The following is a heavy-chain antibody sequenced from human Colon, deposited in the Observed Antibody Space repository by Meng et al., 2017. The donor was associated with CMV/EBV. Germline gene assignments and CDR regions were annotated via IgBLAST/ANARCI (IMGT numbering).Heavy chain of an antibody. CDR1: GYTFTGYF. Sequence: QVWLVQSGAEVKKSGASGKVSCKASGYTFTGYFMYWVRQAPGQGLEWLGVINPITGGTNYAQKFQGRVTMTRDTSMNTAYMELSRLRSDDTAVYYCASLSGGDFDYWGQGTLVTVSS. CDR3: ASLSGGDFDY. J-gene: IGHJ4*02. V-gene: IGHV1-2*02. D-gene: IGHD1-26*01. CDR2: INPITGGT.